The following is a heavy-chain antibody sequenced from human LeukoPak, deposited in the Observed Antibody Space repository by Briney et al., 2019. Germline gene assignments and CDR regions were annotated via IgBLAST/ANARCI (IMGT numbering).Heavy chain of an antibody. CDR2: VSWNGGAI. J-gene: IGHJ4*02. CDR3: AKAYYYDSSGYSDY. Sequence: GGSLRLSCAASGFTFADSAMHWVRQAPGKGLEWVSGVSWNGGAIGYAESVKGRFTISRDNAKNSLYLQMNSLRAEDTALYYCAKAYYYDSSGYSDYWGQGTLVTVSS. CDR1: GFTFADSA. D-gene: IGHD3-22*01. V-gene: IGHV3-9*01.